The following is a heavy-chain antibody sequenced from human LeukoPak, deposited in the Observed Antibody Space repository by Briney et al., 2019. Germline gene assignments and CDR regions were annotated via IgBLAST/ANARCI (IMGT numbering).Heavy chain of an antibody. V-gene: IGHV3-23*01. D-gene: IGHD6-19*01. Sequence: GGSLRLSCEASGFSFSDHWMSWVRQAPGKGLEWVSAISDSGGSTYYADSVKGRFTISRDNSKNTMYLQMNSLRAEDTAVYYCAKEGGTYNTGWYWFDPWGRGTLVTVSS. CDR2: ISDSGGST. CDR3: AKEGGTYNTGWYWFDP. CDR1: GFSFSDHW. J-gene: IGHJ5*02.